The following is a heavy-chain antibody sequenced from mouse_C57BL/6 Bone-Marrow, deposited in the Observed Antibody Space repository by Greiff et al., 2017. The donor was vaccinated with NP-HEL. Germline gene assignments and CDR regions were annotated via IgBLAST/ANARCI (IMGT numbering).Heavy chain of an antibody. CDR2: ISNLAYSI. CDR1: GFTFSDYG. J-gene: IGHJ2*01. CDR3: ASYYYGLFDY. D-gene: IGHD1-1*01. V-gene: IGHV5-15*01. Sequence: EVKLVESGGGLVQPGGSLPLSFPASGFTFSDYGMAWVRQAPRKGPEWVAFISNLAYSISSPDNVTGRVTISRENAKNTLYLDMSSLRSADTAMYYCASYYYGLFDYWGQGTTLTVSS.